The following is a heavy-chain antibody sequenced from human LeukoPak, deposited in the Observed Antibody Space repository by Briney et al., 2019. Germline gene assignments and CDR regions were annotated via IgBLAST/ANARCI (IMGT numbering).Heavy chain of an antibody. J-gene: IGHJ4*02. CDR3: ARVEDGYSDY. Sequence: GASVKVSCKASGGTFSSYAISRVRQAPGQGLEWMGRIIPILGIANYAQKFQGRVTITADKSTSTAYMELSSLRSEDTAVYYCARVEDGYSDYWGQGTLVTVSS. V-gene: IGHV1-69*04. CDR2: IIPILGIA. CDR1: GGTFSSYA. D-gene: IGHD2-15*01.